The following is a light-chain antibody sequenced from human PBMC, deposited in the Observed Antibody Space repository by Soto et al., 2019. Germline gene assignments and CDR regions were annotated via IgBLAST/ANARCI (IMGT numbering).Light chain of an antibody. J-gene: IGLJ3*02. CDR2: DVS. V-gene: IGLV2-11*01. CDR1: SSDVGGYNY. Sequence: QSVLTQPRSVSGSPGQSVTIYCTGTSSDVGGYNYVSWYQQHPGKAPKLMIYDVSKRPSGVPDHFSGSKSGNTASLTISGRQAEDDADYYCCSYAGSYTWVVGGGTKRTVL. CDR3: CSYAGSYTWV.